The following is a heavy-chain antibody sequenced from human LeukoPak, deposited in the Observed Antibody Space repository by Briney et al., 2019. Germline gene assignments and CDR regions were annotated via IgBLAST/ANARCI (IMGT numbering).Heavy chain of an antibody. D-gene: IGHD3-22*01. CDR2: IVPIFGTA. CDR3: ARSLTPWDSSGSKGDY. CDR1: GGTFSSYA. J-gene: IGHJ4*02. V-gene: IGHV1-69*01. Sequence: SVKVSCKASGGTFSSYAISWVRQAPGQGLEWMGGIVPIFGTANYAQKFQGRVTITADESTSTAYMELSSLRSEDTAVYYCARSLTPWDSSGSKGDYWGQGTLVTVSS.